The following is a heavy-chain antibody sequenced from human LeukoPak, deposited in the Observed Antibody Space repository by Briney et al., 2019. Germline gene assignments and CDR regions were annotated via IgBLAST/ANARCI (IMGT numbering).Heavy chain of an antibody. CDR1: GFNFSDHY. D-gene: IGHD6-13*01. V-gene: IGHV3-11*01. CDR3: ARGGSSWYDFVGY. CDR2: ISSSVSTI. J-gene: IGHJ4*02. Sequence: GGSLRLSCSASGFNFSDHYMSWIRQAPGKGLEWVSYISSSVSTIYYADSMKGRFTISRDNAKNSLYLQMNSLRADDTAVYSCARGGSSWYDFVGYWGQGTLATVSS.